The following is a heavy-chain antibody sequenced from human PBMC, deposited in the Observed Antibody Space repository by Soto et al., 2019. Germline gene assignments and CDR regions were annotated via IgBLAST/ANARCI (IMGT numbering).Heavy chain of an antibody. CDR3: ARVALGLRYFDWLLFYFDY. CDR1: GFTFSSYW. Sequence: GGSLRLSCAASGFTFSSYWMSWVRQAPGKGLEWVANIKQDGSEKYYVDSVKGRFTISRDNAKNSLYLQMNSLRAEDTAVYYCARVALGLRYFDWLLFYFDYWGQGTLVTVSS. J-gene: IGHJ4*02. D-gene: IGHD3-9*01. CDR2: IKQDGSEK. V-gene: IGHV3-7*01.